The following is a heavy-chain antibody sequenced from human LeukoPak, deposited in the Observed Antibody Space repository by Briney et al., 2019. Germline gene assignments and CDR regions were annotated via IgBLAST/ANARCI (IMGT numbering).Heavy chain of an antibody. D-gene: IGHD1-26*01. Sequence: ASVKVSCKASGYTFTGYYMHWVRQAPGQGLEWMGWINPNSGGTNYAQKFQGRVTMTRDTSISTAYMELSRLRSDDTAVYYCASDFGEMGEWELVRYYYYYMDVWGKGTTVTVSS. V-gene: IGHV1-2*02. J-gene: IGHJ6*03. CDR3: ASDFGEMGEWELVRYYYYYMDV. CDR2: INPNSGGT. CDR1: GYTFTGYY.